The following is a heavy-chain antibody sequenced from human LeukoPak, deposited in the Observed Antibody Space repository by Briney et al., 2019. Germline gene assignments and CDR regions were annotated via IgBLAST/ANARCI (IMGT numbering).Heavy chain of an antibody. D-gene: IGHD3-10*01. J-gene: IGHJ6*03. V-gene: IGHV4-34*01. CDR2: INHSGST. CDR3: ARKGGYYYGSGSYSRYYYMDV. CDR1: GGSFSGYY. Sequence: SETLSLTCAVYGGSFSGYYWSWIRQPPGKGLEWIGEINHSGSTNYNPSLKSRVTISVDTSKNQFSLKLSSVTAADTAMYYCARKGGYYYGSGSYSRYYYMDVWGKGTTVTVSS.